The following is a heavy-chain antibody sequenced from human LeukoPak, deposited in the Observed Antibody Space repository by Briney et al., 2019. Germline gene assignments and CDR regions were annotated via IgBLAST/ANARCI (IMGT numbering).Heavy chain of an antibody. CDR3: AKVDHCDSRDNWFDP. V-gene: IGHV1-8*01. Sequence: ASVKVSCKASGYTFTSYDINWVRQATGQGLEWMGWMDPKSGTTGYAQKFQGRVSMTRDTSISTAYLELSSLRSEDTAVYYCAKVDHCDSRDNWFDPWGQGTLVTVSS. D-gene: IGHD2/OR15-2a*01. J-gene: IGHJ5*02. CDR1: GYTFTSYD. CDR2: MDPKSGTT.